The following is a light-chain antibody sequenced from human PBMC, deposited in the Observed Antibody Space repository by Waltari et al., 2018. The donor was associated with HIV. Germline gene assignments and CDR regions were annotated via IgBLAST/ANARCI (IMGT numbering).Light chain of an antibody. V-gene: IGLV1-44*01. Sequence: QSELTQSPSASGTPGQRVTFSCSGISSNIGSNAVNWYQHLPGTSPKLLIYNNKKEPSGVPDRFSGSKAGPSASLAITGLQSEDEADYCCEAWDDSRHGGVFGTGTKVTVL. J-gene: IGLJ1*01. CDR3: EAWDDSRHGGV. CDR1: SSNIGSNA. CDR2: NNK.